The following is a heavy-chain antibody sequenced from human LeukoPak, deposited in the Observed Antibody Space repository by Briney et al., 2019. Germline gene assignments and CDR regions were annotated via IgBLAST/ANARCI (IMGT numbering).Heavy chain of an antibody. J-gene: IGHJ4*02. CDR1: GFAFSIYA. D-gene: IGHD3-16*02. V-gene: IGHV3-23*01. CDR3: ARGQGGVMITFGGVIVFDY. Sequence: GGSLRLSCAASGFAFSIYAMGWVRQAPGKGLEWVSAISGSGGTTYYADSVKGRFTVSRDNSMNTLYLQMNSLRAEDTAVYYCARGQGGVMITFGGVIVFDYWGQGTLVPVSS. CDR2: ISGSGGTT.